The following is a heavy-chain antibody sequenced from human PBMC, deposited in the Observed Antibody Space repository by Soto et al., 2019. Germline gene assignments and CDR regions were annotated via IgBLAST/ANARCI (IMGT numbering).Heavy chain of an antibody. CDR1: PDSITSSGYY. CDR3: VRHEVAVSGAYNMDV. V-gene: IGHV4-39*01. Sequence: PSETLSLTCTVSPDSITSSGYYWGWIRQTPGKGLEWIGSIYYNGTTYYNPSLKSRVFISVDTSKDQFSLRLKSVTVADTATFYCVRHEVAVSGAYNMDVWGRGTPVTVSS. CDR2: IYYNGTT. J-gene: IGHJ6*02. D-gene: IGHD3-22*01.